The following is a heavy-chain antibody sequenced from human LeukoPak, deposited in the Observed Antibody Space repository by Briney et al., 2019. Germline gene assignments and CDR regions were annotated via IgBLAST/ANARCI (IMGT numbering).Heavy chain of an antibody. CDR2: ISSSSSYI. D-gene: IGHD1-26*01. Sequence: PGGSLRLSCAASGFTFDDYGMSWVRQAPGKGLEWVSSISSSSSYIYYADSVKGRFTISRDNAKNSLYLQMNSLRAEDTAVYYCARVLSRTPRQVGATTPDDYWGQGTLVTVSS. CDR1: GFTFDDYG. V-gene: IGHV3-21*01. J-gene: IGHJ4*02. CDR3: ARVLSRTPRQVGATTPDDY.